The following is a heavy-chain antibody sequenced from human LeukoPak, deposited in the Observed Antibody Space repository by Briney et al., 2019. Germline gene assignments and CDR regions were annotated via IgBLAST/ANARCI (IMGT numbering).Heavy chain of an antibody. V-gene: IGHV4-34*01. CDR3: ARLIAVAARGGFDP. CDR2: INHSGST. D-gene: IGHD6-19*01. J-gene: IGHJ5*02. Sequence: SETLSLTCAVYGGSFSGYYWSWLRQPPGKGLEWIGEINHSGSTNYNPSLKSRVTISVDTSKNQFSLKLSSVTAADTAVYYCARLIAVAARGGFDPWGQGTLVTVSS. CDR1: GGSFSGYY.